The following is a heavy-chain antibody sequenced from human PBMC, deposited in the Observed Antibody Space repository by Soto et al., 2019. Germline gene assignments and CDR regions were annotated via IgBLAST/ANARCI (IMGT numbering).Heavy chain of an antibody. CDR1: GFTFSSYA. CDR2: ISYDGSNK. V-gene: IGHV3-30-3*01. J-gene: IGHJ4*02. Sequence: QVQLVESGGGVVQPGRSLRLSCAASGFTFSSYAMHWVRQAPGKGLEWVAVISYDGSNKYYAESLKGRFTISRDNSKNTLYLQMSSLRPEDTAMYYCASQHLMVYAADRGQGTLVTVSS. D-gene: IGHD2-8*01. CDR3: ASQHLMVYAAD.